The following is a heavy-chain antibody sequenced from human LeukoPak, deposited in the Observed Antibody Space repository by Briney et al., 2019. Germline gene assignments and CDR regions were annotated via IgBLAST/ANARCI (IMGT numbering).Heavy chain of an antibody. J-gene: IGHJ4*02. CDR3: AKSDYFDS. V-gene: IGHV3-9*01. Sequence: PGGSLRLSCTASGFSFDEYAMHWVRQVPGKGLEWVSGISYSSETTGYVDSVKGRFTISRDNARNTLYLQMNSLRAEDTAVYYCAKSDYFDSWGQGTLVTVSS. CDR1: GFSFDEYA. CDR2: ISYSSETT.